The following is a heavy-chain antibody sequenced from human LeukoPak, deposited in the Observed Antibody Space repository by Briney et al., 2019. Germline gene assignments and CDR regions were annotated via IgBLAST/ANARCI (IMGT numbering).Heavy chain of an antibody. CDR3: ARNKDYDILVNYFDP. Sequence: ASVKVSCKASGYTFTCYFMHWVRQAPGQGLEWMGWINPNSGGTNYAQKFQDRVTMTRDTSISTAYMELSRLRSDDTAVYYCARNKDYDILVNYFDPWGQGTLVTVSS. V-gene: IGHV1-2*02. CDR1: GYTFTCYF. J-gene: IGHJ5*02. D-gene: IGHD3-9*01. CDR2: INPNSGGT.